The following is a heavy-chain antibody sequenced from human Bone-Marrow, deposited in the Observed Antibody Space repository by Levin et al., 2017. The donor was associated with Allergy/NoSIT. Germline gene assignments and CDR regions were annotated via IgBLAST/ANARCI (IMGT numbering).Heavy chain of an antibody. CDR1: GGSISSGIYF. D-gene: IGHD3-10*01. CDR3: ARGLTALDRGYYYYYYGMDV. J-gene: IGHJ6*02. Sequence: SETLSLTCTVSGGSISSGIYFWSWIRHLPGKGLEWIGYVSYSGITFYNPSLKSRVTISVDTSKTQFSLKLSSVTAADTAVYYCARGLTALDRGYYYYYYGMDVWGRGTTVTVSS. V-gene: IGHV4-31*03. CDR2: VSYSGIT.